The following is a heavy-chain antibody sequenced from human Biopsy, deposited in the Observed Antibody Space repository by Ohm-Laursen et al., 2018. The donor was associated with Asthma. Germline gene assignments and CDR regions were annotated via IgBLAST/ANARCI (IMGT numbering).Heavy chain of an antibody. CDR1: RGPFRGYV. D-gene: IGHD2-8*01. J-gene: IGHJ6*02. V-gene: IGHV4-34*01. CDR2: IPQGGAT. CDR3: ASGPQWSGLDI. Sequence: SDTPSLTCALNRGPFRGYVWAWIRQPPGKGLEWIGEIPQGGATTVNPSLKSRVTISIDPSKSQLYLSLRSLTAADTAVYYCASGPQWSGLDIWGQGTTVTVSS.